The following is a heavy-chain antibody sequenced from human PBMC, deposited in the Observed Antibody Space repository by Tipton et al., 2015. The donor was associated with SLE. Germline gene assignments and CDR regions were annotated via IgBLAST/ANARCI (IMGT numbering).Heavy chain of an antibody. V-gene: IGHV1-2*02. Sequence: QVQLVQSGAEVKKPGASVKVSCKASGYSFTGYYLHWVRQAPGQGLEWMGWINPNSADTNYAEKFQGRVTMTRDTSITTVYMELSSLRSDDTAVYYCARCLKPYYMDVWGKGTTVTVSS. J-gene: IGHJ6*03. CDR1: GYSFTGYY. CDR2: INPNSADT. CDR3: ARCLKPYYMDV. D-gene: IGHD5/OR15-5a*01.